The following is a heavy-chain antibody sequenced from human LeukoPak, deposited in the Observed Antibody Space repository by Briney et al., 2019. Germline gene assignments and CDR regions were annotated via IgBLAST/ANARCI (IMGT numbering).Heavy chain of an antibody. D-gene: IGHD5-18*01. CDR2: IIPIFGIA. CDR1: GGTFSSYA. V-gene: IGHV1-69*04. J-gene: IGHJ6*02. CDR3: ARGGTAMVTFGNYYYGMDV. Sequence: GASVKVSCKAPGGTFSSYAISWVRQAPGQGLEWMGRIIPIFGIANYAQKFQGRVTITADKSTSTAYMELSSLRSEDTAVYYCARGGTAMVTFGNYYYGMDVWGQGTTVTVSS.